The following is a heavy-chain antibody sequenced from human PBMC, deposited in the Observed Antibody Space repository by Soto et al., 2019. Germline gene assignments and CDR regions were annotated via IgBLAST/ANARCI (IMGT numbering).Heavy chain of an antibody. D-gene: IGHD6-13*01. CDR3: AREQQQLVYYYYGMDV. J-gene: IGHJ6*02. V-gene: IGHV1-69*13. CDR1: GGTFSSYA. CDR2: IIPIFGTA. Sequence: GASVKVSCKASGGTFSSYAISWVRQAPGQGLEWMGGIIPIFGTANYAQKFQGRVTITADESTSTAYMELSSLRSEDTAVYYCAREQQQLVYYYYGMDVCGQGTTVTVSS.